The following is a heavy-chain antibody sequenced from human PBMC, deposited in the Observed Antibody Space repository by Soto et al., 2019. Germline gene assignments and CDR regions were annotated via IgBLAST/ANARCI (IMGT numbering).Heavy chain of an antibody. J-gene: IGHJ3*02. CDR3: AHPRGYGVFDAVDI. V-gene: IGHV3-23*01. CDR2: ISSSGDTT. Sequence: PVGSLRLSCAASGFMFSTYAMNWVRQAPGKGLEWVSAISSSGDTTYYAESVRGRFTISRDNSINSLYLQMSSLRTEATAVFYRAHPRGYGVFDAVDIRRQGRMGTISS. CDR1: GFMFSTYA. D-gene: IGHD4-17*01.